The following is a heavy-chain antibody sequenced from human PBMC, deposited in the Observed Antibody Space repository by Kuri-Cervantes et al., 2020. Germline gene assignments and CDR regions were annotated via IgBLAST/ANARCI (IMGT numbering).Heavy chain of an antibody. D-gene: IGHD5-18*01. CDR2: ISSSSSYI. J-gene: IGHJ6*03. CDR3: ARDASYSYGYWHYYYMDV. Sequence: GESLKISCAASGSTFSSYSMNWVRQAPGKGLEWVSSISSSSSYIYYADSVKGRFTISRDNAKNSLYLQMNSLRAEDTAVYYCARDASYSYGYWHYYYMDVWGKGTTVTVSS. V-gene: IGHV3-21*01. CDR1: GSTFSSYS.